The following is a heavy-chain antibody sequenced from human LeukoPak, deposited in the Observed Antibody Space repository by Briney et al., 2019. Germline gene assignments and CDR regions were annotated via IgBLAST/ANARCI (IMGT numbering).Heavy chain of an antibody. CDR3: ASRNYYDSSGLLDY. CDR1: GFTVGSNY. J-gene: IGHJ4*02. Sequence: GGSLGLSCAASGFTVGSNYMSWVRQAPGKGLEWVSVIYSGGSTYYADSVKGRFTISRDNSKNTLYLQMNSLRAEDTAVYYCASRNYYDSSGLLDYWGQGTLVTVSS. V-gene: IGHV3-53*01. CDR2: IYSGGST. D-gene: IGHD3-22*01.